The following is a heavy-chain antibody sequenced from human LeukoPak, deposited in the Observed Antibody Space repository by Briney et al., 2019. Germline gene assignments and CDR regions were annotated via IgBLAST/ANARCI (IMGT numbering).Heavy chain of an antibody. J-gene: IGHJ4*02. Sequence: SVKVSCKASGGTFSSYAISWVRQAPGQGLEWMGRVIPILGIANYAQKFQGRVTITADKSTSTAYMELSSLRSEDTAVYYCATPAYDGGDFDYWGQGTLVTVSS. V-gene: IGHV1-69*04. CDR3: ATPAYDGGDFDY. CDR1: GGTFSSYA. D-gene: IGHD3-16*01. CDR2: VIPILGIA.